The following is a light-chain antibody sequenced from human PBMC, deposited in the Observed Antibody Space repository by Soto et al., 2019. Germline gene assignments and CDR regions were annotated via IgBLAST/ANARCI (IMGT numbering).Light chain of an antibody. CDR2: GAS. J-gene: IGKJ3*01. Sequence: DIQMTQSPSSVSASVGDRVTITCRASHGIGSWLAWYQQKPGKAPKLLISGASSLQSGVPSRFSGSGSGTEFTLTISSLQPEDFATYYCQQANGSPFTFGPGTKVDI. CDR1: HGIGSW. V-gene: IGKV1D-12*01. CDR3: QQANGSPFT.